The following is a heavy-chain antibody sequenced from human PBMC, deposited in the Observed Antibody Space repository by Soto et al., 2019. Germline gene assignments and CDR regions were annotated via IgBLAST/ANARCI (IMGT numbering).Heavy chain of an antibody. CDR3: ARDRRYYSNYGTLFDY. D-gene: IGHD4-4*01. CDR1: GFTFSSYS. Sequence: GGSLRLSCAASGFTFSSYSMNWVRQAPGKGLEWVSYISGSSSTIYYADSVKGRFTISRDNAKNSLYLQMNSLRDEDTAVYYCARDRRYYSNYGTLFDYWGQGTLVTVSS. J-gene: IGHJ4*02. V-gene: IGHV3-48*02. CDR2: ISGSSSTI.